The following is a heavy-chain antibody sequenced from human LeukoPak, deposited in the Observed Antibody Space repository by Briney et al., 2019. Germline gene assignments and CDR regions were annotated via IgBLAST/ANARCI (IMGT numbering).Heavy chain of an antibody. CDR2: ITGGGNSR. CDR1: GFTFSSYA. Sequence: GGSLRLSCAASGFTFSSYAMAWVRQAPGKGLEWVSVITGGGNSRYYADSVKGRFTISRDNSNTTLFLHMNSLRAEDTAVYYCAKRASGSGTSLYYFDYWGQGTLVTVSS. D-gene: IGHD3-10*01. CDR3: AKRASGSGTSLYYFDY. V-gene: IGHV3-23*01. J-gene: IGHJ4*02.